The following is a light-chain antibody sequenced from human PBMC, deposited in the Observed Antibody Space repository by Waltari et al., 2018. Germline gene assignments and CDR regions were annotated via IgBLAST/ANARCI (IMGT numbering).Light chain of an antibody. CDR2: AAS. CDR1: QGIRND. V-gene: IGKV1-6*02. Sequence: AIQMTQSPSSLSASVGDRVTITCRASQGIRNDLGWYQQKPGKPPKLLIYAASTLQTGVPSRFSGSGFGTDFTLTISSLQPADFATYYGLQDSNYPFTFGPGTKVDIK. CDR3: LQDSNYPFT. J-gene: IGKJ3*01.